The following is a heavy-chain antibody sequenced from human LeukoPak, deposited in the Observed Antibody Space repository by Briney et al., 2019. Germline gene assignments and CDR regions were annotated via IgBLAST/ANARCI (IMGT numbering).Heavy chain of an antibody. CDR1: GGSISSYH. J-gene: IGHJ4*02. CDR3: ARDGGVGAQYYFDY. Sequence: SETLSLTCSVSGGSISSYHWSWIRQPAGKGLEWIGRLYTSGSTNYNPSLKSRVTMSVDTSKNQFSLKLSSVTAADTAVYYCARDGGVGAQYYFDYWGQGTPVTVSS. D-gene: IGHD1-26*01. V-gene: IGHV4-4*07. CDR2: LYTSGST.